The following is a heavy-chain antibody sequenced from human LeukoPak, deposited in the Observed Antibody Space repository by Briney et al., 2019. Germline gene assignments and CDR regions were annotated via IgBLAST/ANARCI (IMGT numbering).Heavy chain of an antibody. V-gene: IGHV4-59*01. Sequence: SETLSLTCTVSGGSLSSYYWSWIRQPPGKGLEWIGYIYYSGSTNYNPSLKSRVTISVDTSQNQFSLKLSSVTAADTAVYYCASSGDHVLLWFGEFGSNWFDPWRQGTLVTVST. J-gene: IGHJ5*02. CDR3: ASSGDHVLLWFGEFGSNWFDP. CDR1: GGSLSSYY. CDR2: IYYSGST. D-gene: IGHD3-10*01.